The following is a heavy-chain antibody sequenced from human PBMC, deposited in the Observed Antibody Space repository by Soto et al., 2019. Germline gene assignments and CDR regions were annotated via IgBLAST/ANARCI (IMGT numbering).Heavy chain of an antibody. J-gene: IGHJ3*02. V-gene: IGHV3-30-3*01. CDR2: ISYDGNNE. CDR1: GFTFSAYT. D-gene: IGHD1-26*01. Sequence: QVQLVKSGGGVVQPGRSLRLSYAASGFTFSAYTMHWVRQPQGKGLEWVAVISYDGNNERYTDPVKGRFTVSRDNSKSTLYLQMNSLKSEDMAFYYCARVGYSGRSDGFDIWGKGTMVTVSS. CDR3: ARVGYSGRSDGFDI.